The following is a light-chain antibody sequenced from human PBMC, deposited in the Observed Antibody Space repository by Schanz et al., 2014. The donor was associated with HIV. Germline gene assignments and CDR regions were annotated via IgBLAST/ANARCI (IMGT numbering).Light chain of an antibody. J-gene: IGLJ3*02. CDR2: EVS. Sequence: QSVLTQPASVSGSPGQSITISCTGTSSDVGSYNLVSWYQQHPGKAPKLMIYEVSNRPSGVSNRFSGSKSGNTASLTISGLQAEDEADYYCSSYTSSSNWVFGGGTKLTVL. V-gene: IGLV2-14*02. CDR3: SSYTSSSNWV. CDR1: SSDVGSYNL.